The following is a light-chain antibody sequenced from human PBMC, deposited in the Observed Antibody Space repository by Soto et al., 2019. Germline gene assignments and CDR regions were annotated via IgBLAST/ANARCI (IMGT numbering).Light chain of an antibody. V-gene: IGKV3-11*01. CDR2: YTS. J-gene: IGKJ1*01. Sequence: EIVLTQSPATLSSSPGETATLSCSASQYVGTRLAWYQHKPGQAPRLLIYYTSNRATGIPARFSGSGSGTDFTLTINSLAPEDFAIYYCHQRQSWPRTFGPGTKVDIK. CDR3: HQRQSWPRT. CDR1: QYVGTR.